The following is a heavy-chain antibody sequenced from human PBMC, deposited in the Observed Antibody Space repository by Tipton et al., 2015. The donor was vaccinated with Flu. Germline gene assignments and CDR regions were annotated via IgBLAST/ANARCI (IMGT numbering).Heavy chain of an antibody. CDR3: ARHGPQGGDPNWFDP. Sequence: SLRLSCAVSGGSISSSNWWSWVRQPPGKGLEWIGEVYRSGSTNYNPSLNSRVTISLDKSNNHFSLRLNSVTAADTAVYYCARHGPQGGDPNWFDPWGQGTLVTVSS. D-gene: IGHD2-21*02. CDR1: GGSISSSNW. J-gene: IGHJ5*02. V-gene: IGHV4-4*02. CDR2: VYRSGST.